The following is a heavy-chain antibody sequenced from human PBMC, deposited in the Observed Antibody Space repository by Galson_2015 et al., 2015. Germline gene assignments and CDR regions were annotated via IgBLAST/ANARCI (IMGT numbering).Heavy chain of an antibody. CDR3: AKEKLGTSWVSFDI. Sequence: SLRLSCAASGFTFEDYRLHWVRQAPGRGLEWVSLIDKKGEEVFYGDSVKGRFAISRDNRRRSLYLQMNSLRADDSALYYCAKEKLGTSWVSFDIWGQGTMVTVSS. V-gene: IGHV3-43*01. CDR1: GFTFEDYR. CDR2: IDKKGEEV. D-gene: IGHD3-16*01. J-gene: IGHJ3*02.